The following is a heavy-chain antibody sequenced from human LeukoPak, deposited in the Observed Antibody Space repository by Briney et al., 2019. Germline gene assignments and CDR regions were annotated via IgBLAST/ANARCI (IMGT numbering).Heavy chain of an antibody. V-gene: IGHV3-23*01. D-gene: IGHD4-23*01. CDR1: AFTFSNYA. J-gene: IGHJ6*03. Sequence: GGSLRLSCAASAFTFSNYAMSWVRQAPGKGLEWVSSISGSGDSTYYADSVKGRFTISRDNSKNTLYLQMNSLRAEDTAVYYCARDPTVANYYYYMDVWGKGTTVTVSS. CDR2: ISGSGDST. CDR3: ARDPTVANYYYYMDV.